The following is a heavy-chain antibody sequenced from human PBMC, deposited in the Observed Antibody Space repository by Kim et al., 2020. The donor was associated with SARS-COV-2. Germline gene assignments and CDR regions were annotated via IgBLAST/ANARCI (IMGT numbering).Heavy chain of an antibody. D-gene: IGHD2-15*01. CDR3: ARVYGSGWFGY. Sequence: SETLSLTCTVSGGSISSSSYYWGWIRQPPGKGLEWIGSIYYSGSTYYNPSLKSRVTISVDTSKNQFSLKLSSVTAADTAVYYCARVYGSGWFGYWGQGTLVTVSS. J-gene: IGHJ5*01. CDR1: GGSISSSSYY. CDR2: IYYSGST. V-gene: IGHV4-39*01.